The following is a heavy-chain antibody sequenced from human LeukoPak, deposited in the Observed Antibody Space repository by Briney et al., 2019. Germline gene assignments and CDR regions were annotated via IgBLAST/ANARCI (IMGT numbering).Heavy chain of an antibody. Sequence: GGSLRLSCAASGVTLSPYGMHWIRQAPGKGLEWVAVISYEGGTQHYADSVKGRFIISRDNSKNTLYLQMNSLRAEDTAIYYCAKTIPYWYFDLWGHGTLVTVSS. CDR3: AKTIPYWYFDL. V-gene: IGHV3-30*18. CDR1: GVTLSPYG. CDR2: ISYEGGTQ. J-gene: IGHJ2*01. D-gene: IGHD5-24*01.